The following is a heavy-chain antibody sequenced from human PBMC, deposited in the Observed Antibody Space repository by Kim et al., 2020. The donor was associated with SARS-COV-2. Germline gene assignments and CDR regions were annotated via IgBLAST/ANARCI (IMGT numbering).Heavy chain of an antibody. J-gene: IGHJ4*02. D-gene: IGHD3-10*01. CDR1: GFTFSSNG. CDR2: ISKNGINK. V-gene: IGHV3-30*03. Sequence: GGSLRLSCAAFGFTFSSNGMHWVRQAPGKGLEWVAFISKNGINKHYADSGKGRFTISRDNSKNTLYLQMNSLRPDDTAVYYCTTEEGNYREFDYWGQGTLVTVSS. CDR3: TTEEGNYREFDY.